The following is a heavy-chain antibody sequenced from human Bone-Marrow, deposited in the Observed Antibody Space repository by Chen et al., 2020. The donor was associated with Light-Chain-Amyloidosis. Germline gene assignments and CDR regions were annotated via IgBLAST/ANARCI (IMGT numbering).Heavy chain of an antibody. D-gene: IGHD5-12*01. Sequence: EVQLEQSGPEVKKPGESLKISCKGSGYTFPNYWIGWVRQMPGKGLEWMGGTCPDDSDARYSPSFEGQVTSPADKSITTAYLQWRSLKASDTAMYYCARRRDGYNFDYWGQGTLVTVSS. J-gene: IGHJ4*02. CDR2: TCPDDSDA. V-gene: IGHV5-51*01. CDR1: GYTFPNYW. CDR3: ARRRDGYNFDY.